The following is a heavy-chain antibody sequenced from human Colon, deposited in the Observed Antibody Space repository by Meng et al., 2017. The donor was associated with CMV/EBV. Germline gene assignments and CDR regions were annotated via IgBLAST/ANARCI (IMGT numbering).Heavy chain of an antibody. J-gene: IGHJ4*02. D-gene: IGHD3/OR15-3a*01. CDR2: INPIFNMV. Sequence: SVKVSCKLSGVSFSSYVVSWVRQAPGQGLEWVGGINPIFNMVTYAQRFEGRVTITADQPKSIVYMELSGLRSEDTAIFYCARGQYHLRDSSLIFYYFDYWGQGTLVTVSS. CDR1: GVSFSSYV. CDR3: ARGQYHLRDSSLIFYYFDY. V-gene: IGHV1-69*10.